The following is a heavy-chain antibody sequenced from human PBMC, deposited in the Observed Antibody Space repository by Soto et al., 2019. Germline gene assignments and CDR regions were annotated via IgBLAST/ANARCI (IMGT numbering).Heavy chain of an antibody. J-gene: IGHJ5*02. CDR3: ARRVSDYWFDP. CDR2: IYYSGST. V-gene: IGHV4-39*01. Sequence: SLTCTVSGGSISNSSYYWGWIRQPPGKGLEWIGSIYYSGSTYYNPSLKSRATISVEKSKNQFSLKLSSVTAADTAVYYCARRVSDYWFDPWGQGTLVTVSS. D-gene: IGHD3-3*01. CDR1: GGSISNSSYY.